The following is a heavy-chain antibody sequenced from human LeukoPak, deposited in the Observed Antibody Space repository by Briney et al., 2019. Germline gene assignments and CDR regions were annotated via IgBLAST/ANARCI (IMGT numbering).Heavy chain of an antibody. V-gene: IGHV4-59*01. CDR1: GGSITNYY. CDR2: VYYIGSA. D-gene: IGHD6-19*01. Sequence: SETLSLTCTVSGGSITNYYWTWIRQSPGKGLEWIGYVYYIGSANYNPSLKSRVTISLNTSKNQVSLNLTSVTAADSAVYYCASPCNQWPSSPRGPGT. CDR3: ASPCNQWPSSP. J-gene: IGHJ5*02.